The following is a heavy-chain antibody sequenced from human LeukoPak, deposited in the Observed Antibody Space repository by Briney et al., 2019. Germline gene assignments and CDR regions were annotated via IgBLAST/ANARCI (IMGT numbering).Heavy chain of an antibody. Sequence: SETLSLSCTVSGGSINNYYWSWIRQPAGKGLEWIGRIYTRGSTNYNPSLKSRVTMSVDTSKNQFSLKLSSVTAADTAVYYCARGRYCSADICSGGDAFDIWGQGTMVSVSS. D-gene: IGHD2-15*01. J-gene: IGHJ3*02. CDR3: ARGRYCSADICSGGDAFDI. CDR2: IYTRGST. CDR1: GGSINNYY. V-gene: IGHV4-4*07.